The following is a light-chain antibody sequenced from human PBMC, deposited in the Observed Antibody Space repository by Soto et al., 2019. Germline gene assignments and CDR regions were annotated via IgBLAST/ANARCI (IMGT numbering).Light chain of an antibody. CDR1: QSVRRY. V-gene: IGKV3-11*01. CDR3: QQRSDWPST. CDR2: DAS. Sequence: EIVLTQSPATLSLSPGERATLSCRASQSVRRYLAWYQQKPGQAPRLLIYDASNRAPGIPARFSGSGSGTYFTLTISSLEPEDFAVYYCQQRSDWPSTFGGGTKVQIK. J-gene: IGKJ4*01.